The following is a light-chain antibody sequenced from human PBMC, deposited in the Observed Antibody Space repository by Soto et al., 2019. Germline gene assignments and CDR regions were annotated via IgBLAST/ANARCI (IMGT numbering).Light chain of an antibody. CDR1: QSISSW. V-gene: IGKV1-5*01. CDR3: QQYNSYSPGWT. Sequence: DIQMTQSPSTLSASVGDRVTITCRASQSISSWLAWYQQKPGKAPKLLIYDASSLESGVPSRFSGSGSGTEFTLTISSLQPDDFATYYCQQYNSYSPGWTFGQGTKVDTK. CDR2: DAS. J-gene: IGKJ1*01.